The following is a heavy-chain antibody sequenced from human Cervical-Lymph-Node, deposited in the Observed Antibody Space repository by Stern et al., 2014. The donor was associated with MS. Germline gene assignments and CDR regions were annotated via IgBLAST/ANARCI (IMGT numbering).Heavy chain of an antibody. D-gene: IGHD1-26*01. Sequence: QLVQSGAEVKKPGASVKVSCKASGYTFFTYGITWVRQAPGQGLEWMGWISAYNGNSYHAQNLQGRVSMTTDTSTSTAYMELRSLGSDDTAVYYCARGGPLRSDWLDPWGQGTLVTVSS. CDR2: ISAYNGNS. V-gene: IGHV1-18*04. CDR1: GYTFFTYG. J-gene: IGHJ5*02. CDR3: ARGGPLRSDWLDP.